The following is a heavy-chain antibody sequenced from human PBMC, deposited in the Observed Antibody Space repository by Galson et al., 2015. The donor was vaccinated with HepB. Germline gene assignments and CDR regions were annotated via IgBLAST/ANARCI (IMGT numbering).Heavy chain of an antibody. J-gene: IGHJ4*02. V-gene: IGHV3-53*01. Sequence: SLRLSCAASGFTVSSNYMSWVRQAPGKGLEWVSVIYSGGSTYYADSVKGRFTISRDNSKNTLYLQMNSLRAEDTAVYYCAKDPRYYYDSSGYYGGFGQYYFDYWGQGTLVTVSS. D-gene: IGHD3-22*01. CDR3: AKDPRYYYDSSGYYGGFGQYYFDY. CDR2: IYSGGST. CDR1: GFTVSSNY.